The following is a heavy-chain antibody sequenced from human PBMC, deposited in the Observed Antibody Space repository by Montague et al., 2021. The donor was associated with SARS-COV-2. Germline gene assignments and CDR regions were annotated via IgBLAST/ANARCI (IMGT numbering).Heavy chain of an antibody. D-gene: IGHD2-21*02. V-gene: IGHV4-34*01. J-gene: IGHJ6*02. Sequence: SETLSLTCAVYGGSFSGYYWSWTRQPPGKGLEWIGEINHSGSTNYNPSLKSRVTISVDTSKSQFSLKLSSVTAADTAVYYCARGSWHIVVVTAIRDGYYGMDVWGQGTTVTVSS. CDR3: ARGSWHIVVVTAIRDGYYGMDV. CDR1: GGSFSGYY. CDR2: INHSGST.